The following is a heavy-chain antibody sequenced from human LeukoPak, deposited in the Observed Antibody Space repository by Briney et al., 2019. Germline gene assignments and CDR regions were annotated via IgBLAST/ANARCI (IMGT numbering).Heavy chain of an antibody. CDR2: MSPNSGNT. D-gene: IGHD4-17*01. Sequence: ASVKVSCKVSGYTLTELSMHWVRQAPGKGLEWMGWMSPNSGNTGYAQKFQGRVTMTRNTSISTAYMELSSLRSEDTAVYYCARATTVTTDYYYYMDVWGKGTTVTISS. CDR3: ARATTVTTDYYYYMDV. J-gene: IGHJ6*03. CDR1: GYTLTELS. V-gene: IGHV1-8*01.